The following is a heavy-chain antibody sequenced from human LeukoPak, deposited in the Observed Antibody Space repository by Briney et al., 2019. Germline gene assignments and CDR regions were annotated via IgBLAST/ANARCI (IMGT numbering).Heavy chain of an antibody. V-gene: IGHV3-21*01. CDR2: ISSSSSYI. CDR3: ARVYSTIFGVVRNWFDP. J-gene: IGHJ5*02. Sequence: GGSLRLSCAGSGFTFSSYSMNWVRQAPGKGMEWVSSISSSSSYIYYADSVKGRFTISRDNAKNSLYLQMNSLRAEDTAVYYCARVYSTIFGVVRNWFDPWGQGTLVTVSS. CDR1: GFTFSSYS. D-gene: IGHD3-3*01.